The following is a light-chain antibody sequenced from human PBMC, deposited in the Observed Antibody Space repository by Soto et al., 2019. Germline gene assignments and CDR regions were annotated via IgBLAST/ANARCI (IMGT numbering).Light chain of an antibody. Sequence: QSALTQPPSASGSPGQSVTISCTGTSSDGGGYNYVSWYRQHPGKAPQLIIYDVNKRPSGVPDRFSGSKSGNTASLTVSGLQAEDEADYYCNSYGGTNNHVVFGGGTKLTVL. CDR1: SSDGGGYNY. V-gene: IGLV2-8*01. J-gene: IGLJ2*01. CDR2: DVN. CDR3: NSYGGTNNHVV.